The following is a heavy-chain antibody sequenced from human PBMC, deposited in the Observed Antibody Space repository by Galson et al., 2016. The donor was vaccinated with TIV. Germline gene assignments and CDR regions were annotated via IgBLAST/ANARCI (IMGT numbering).Heavy chain of an antibody. CDR3: ARDRGVMDTGFDI. J-gene: IGHJ4*02. V-gene: IGHV6-1*01. CDR1: GDSVSSNRAA. D-gene: IGHD5-18*01. Sequence: CAISGDSVSSNRAAWNWIRPSPLRGLEWLGKTYYRFEWYTEYAESVKSRTSINPDTSNNQVSLQLNFVTPEDTALYFCARDRGVMDTGFDIWGQGALVTFSS. CDR2: TYYRFEWYT.